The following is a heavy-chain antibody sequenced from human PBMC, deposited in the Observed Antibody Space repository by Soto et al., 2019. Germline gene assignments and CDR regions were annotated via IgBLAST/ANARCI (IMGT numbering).Heavy chain of an antibody. Sequence: SETLSLTCTVSGGSISSGDYYWSWIRQPPGKGLEWIGYIYYSGSTYYNPSLKSRVTISVDTSKNQFSLKLSSVTAADTAVYYCARDVRLQRSHYFDYWGQGTLVTVSS. D-gene: IGHD4-4*01. J-gene: IGHJ4*02. V-gene: IGHV4-30-4*01. CDR3: ARDVRLQRSHYFDY. CDR1: GGSISSGDYY. CDR2: IYYSGST.